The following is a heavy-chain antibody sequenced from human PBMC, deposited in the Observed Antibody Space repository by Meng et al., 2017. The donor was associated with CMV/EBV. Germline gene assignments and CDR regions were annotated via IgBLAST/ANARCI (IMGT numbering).Heavy chain of an antibody. CDR2: VNSNNDAT. D-gene: IGHD6-19*01. V-gene: IGHV1-2*02. CDR3: VRSSGWSLFDY. J-gene: IGHJ4*02. Sequence: QLKLLQSGAELKKPGASVKVSCTTSGFTFSDYYIHWVRQAPGQGLEWMGWVNSNNDATNYARKFQGRVSMTRDTSISTAHMEVSRLMSDDTAVYYCVRSSGWSLFDYWGQGTLVTVSS. CDR1: GFTFSDYY.